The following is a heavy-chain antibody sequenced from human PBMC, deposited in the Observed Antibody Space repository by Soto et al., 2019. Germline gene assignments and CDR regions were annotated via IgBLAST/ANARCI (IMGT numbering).Heavy chain of an antibody. V-gene: IGHV3-21*01. CDR2: ISSSSSYI. CDR3: ARVSRMSSVPAPFDI. Sequence: PGGSLRLSCAASGFTFSSYSMNWVRQAPGKGLEWVSSISSSSSYIYYADSVKGRFTISRDNAKNSLYLQMNSLRAEDTAVYYCARVSRMSSVPAPFDIWGQGTMVTVSS. CDR1: GFTFSSYS. J-gene: IGHJ3*02. D-gene: IGHD6-6*01.